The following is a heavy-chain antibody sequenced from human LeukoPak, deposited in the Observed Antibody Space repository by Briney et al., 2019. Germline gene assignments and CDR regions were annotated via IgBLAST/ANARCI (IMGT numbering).Heavy chain of an antibody. J-gene: IGHJ1*01. CDR3: AKYTDSSGWYWGDFQH. CDR2: INWNGGST. CDR1: GFTVSSNY. D-gene: IGHD6-19*01. V-gene: IGHV3-20*04. Sequence: GGSLRLSCAASGFTVSSNYMSWVRQAPGKGLEWVSGINWNGGSTGYADSVKGRFTISRDNAKNSLYLQMNSLRAEDTAVYYCAKYTDSSGWYWGDFQHWGQGTLVTVSS.